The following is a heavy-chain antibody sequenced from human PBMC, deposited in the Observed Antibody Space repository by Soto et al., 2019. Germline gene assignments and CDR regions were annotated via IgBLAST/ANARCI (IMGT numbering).Heavy chain of an antibody. D-gene: IGHD6-19*01. CDR3: AKDQGSSGWYPDF. CDR2: ISGSGTST. J-gene: IGHJ4*02. CDR1: GFIFSSYA. Sequence: HPGGSLRLSCEASGFIFSSYAMSWVRQAPGKGLEWVSAISGSGTSTYYADSVKGRFTISRDNSKNTLYLQMNSLRAEDTAVYYRAKDQGSSGWYPDFWGQGTLVTVSS. V-gene: IGHV3-23*01.